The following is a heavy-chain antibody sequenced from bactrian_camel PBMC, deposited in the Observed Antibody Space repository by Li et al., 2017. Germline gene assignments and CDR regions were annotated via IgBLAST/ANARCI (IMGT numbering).Heavy chain of an antibody. CDR2: IYTFHRTT. CDR3: AADVGSMSGNCQPNY. J-gene: IGHJ4*01. V-gene: IGHV3S54*01. Sequence: QVQLVESGGGSVQPGGSLRLSCAASGNLYNLNCLGWFRQAPGMEREQVAAFIYTFHRTTRYADSVKGRFTISRDDAKNTMYLQMNNLQPEDTAMYYCAADVGSMSGNCQPNYWGQGTQVTVS. D-gene: IGHD6*01. CDR1: GNLYNLNC.